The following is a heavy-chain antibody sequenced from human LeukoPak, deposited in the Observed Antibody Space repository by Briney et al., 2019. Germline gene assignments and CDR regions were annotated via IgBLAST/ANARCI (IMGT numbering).Heavy chain of an antibody. D-gene: IGHD1-26*01. V-gene: IGHV3-9*01. CDR1: GFIFDDYA. CDR3: ARVERGATMYYYYGMDV. Sequence: AGGSLRLSCAASGFIFDDYAMHWVRQAPGKGLGWVSGISWNSGSIVYADSVKGRFTISRDNSKNSLYLQMNSLRAEDTAVYYCARVERGATMYYYYGMDVWGQGTTVTVSS. J-gene: IGHJ6*02. CDR2: ISWNSGSI.